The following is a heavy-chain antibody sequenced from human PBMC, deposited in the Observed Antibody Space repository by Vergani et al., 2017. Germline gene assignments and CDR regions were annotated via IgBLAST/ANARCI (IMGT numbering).Heavy chain of an antibody. CDR2: VKWNGDSS. Sequence: EVQLVESGGGVVRPGGSLRLSCAASGFTFGDYDMNWVRQAPGKGLEWVSRVKWNGDSSVYADSVKGRFTISRDNAKNSLYLQMTSLRAEDTAFYYCARRGSGNTYYFDYWGQGALVTVS. CDR1: GFTFGDYD. V-gene: IGHV3-20*04. D-gene: IGHD3-10*01. J-gene: IGHJ4*02. CDR3: ARRGSGNTYYFDY.